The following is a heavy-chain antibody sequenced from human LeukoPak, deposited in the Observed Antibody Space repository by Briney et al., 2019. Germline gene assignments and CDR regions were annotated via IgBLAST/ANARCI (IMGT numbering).Heavy chain of an antibody. CDR2: IYPGDSDT. D-gene: IGHD6-19*01. CDR1: GYRFTSYW. J-gene: IGHJ5*02. V-gene: IGHV5-51*01. Sequence: GESLKISCKGSGYRFTSYWIGWVRQMPGEGLAWMGIIYPGDSDTRYSPSFQGQVTISADKSISTAYLQWSSLKASDTAMYYCARPNEQWLEFDPWGQGTLVTVSS. CDR3: ARPNEQWLEFDP.